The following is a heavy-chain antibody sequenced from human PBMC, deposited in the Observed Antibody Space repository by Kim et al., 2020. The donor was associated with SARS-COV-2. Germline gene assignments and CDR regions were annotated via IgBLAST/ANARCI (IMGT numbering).Heavy chain of an antibody. CDR3: AKDMEEGIAVASGAFDI. J-gene: IGHJ3*02. CDR2: ISWNSGSI. D-gene: IGHD6-19*01. Sequence: SLRLSCAASGFTFDDYAMHWVRQAPGKGLEWVSGISWNSGSIGYADSVKGRFTISRDNAKNSLYLQMNSLRAEDTALYYCAKDMEEGIAVASGAFDIWGQGTMVTVSS. V-gene: IGHV3-9*01. CDR1: GFTFDDYA.